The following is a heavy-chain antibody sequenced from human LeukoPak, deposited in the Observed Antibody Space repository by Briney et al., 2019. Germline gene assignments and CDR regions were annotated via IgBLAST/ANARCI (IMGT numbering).Heavy chain of an antibody. V-gene: IGHV3-53*01. CDR2: IYSGGST. Sequence: PGGSLRLSCVASGFTVSSNYMSWVRQAPGKGLEWVSVIYSGGSTYYADSVKGRFTISRDNSKNTLYLQMNSLRAEDTAVYHCASGSGSYRTPYYYMDVWGTGTTVTVSS. CDR3: ASGSGSYRTPYYYMDV. J-gene: IGHJ6*03. D-gene: IGHD3-10*01. CDR1: GFTVSSNY.